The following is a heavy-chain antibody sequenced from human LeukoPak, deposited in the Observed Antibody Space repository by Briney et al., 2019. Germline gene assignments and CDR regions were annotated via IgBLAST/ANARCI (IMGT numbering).Heavy chain of an antibody. D-gene: IGHD3-22*01. V-gene: IGHV4-30-2*03. CDR2: IYYSGST. CDR1: GGSISSGGYS. Sequence: PSQTLSLTCAVSGGSISSGGYSWSWIRQPPGKGLEWIGSIYYSGSTYYNPSLKSRVTISVDTSKNQFSLKLSSVTAADTAVYYCARSVTMIVVVMLDWGQGTLVTVSS. J-gene: IGHJ4*02. CDR3: ARSVTMIVVVMLD.